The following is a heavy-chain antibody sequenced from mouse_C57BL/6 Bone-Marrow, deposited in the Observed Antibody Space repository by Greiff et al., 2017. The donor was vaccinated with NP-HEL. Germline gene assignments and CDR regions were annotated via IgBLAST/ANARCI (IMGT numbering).Heavy chain of an antibody. CDR3: ARGSQEGSVYYGRRWYFDV. Sequence: QVQLQQPGAELVKPGASVKLSCKASGYTFTSYWMHWVKQRPGQGLEWIGMIHPNSGSTNYNEKFKSKATLTVDKSSSTAYMQLSSLTSEDSAVYYCARGSQEGSVYYGRRWYFDVWGTGTTVTVSS. D-gene: IGHD1-1*01. J-gene: IGHJ1*03. CDR1: GYTFTSYW. V-gene: IGHV1-64*01. CDR2: IHPNSGST.